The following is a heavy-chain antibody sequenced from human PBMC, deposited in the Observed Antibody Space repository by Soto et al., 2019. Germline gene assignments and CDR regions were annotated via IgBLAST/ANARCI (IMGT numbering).Heavy chain of an antibody. J-gene: IGHJ3*02. CDR3: ARDDAYDAFDI. CDR2: IKRDGSEK. V-gene: IGHV3-7*01. Sequence: GSLRLSCAASGFTFSSYWMNWVRQAPGKGLQWVANIKRDGSEKYYVDSVKGRFTISRDNAKNSLYLQMNGLRAEDTAVYYCARDDAYDAFDIWGQGTMVTVSS. CDR1: GFTFSSYW.